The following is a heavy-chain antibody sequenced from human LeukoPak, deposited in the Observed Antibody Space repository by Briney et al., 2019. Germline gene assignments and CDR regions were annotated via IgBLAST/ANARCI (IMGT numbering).Heavy chain of an antibody. D-gene: IGHD3-9*01. CDR1: GGSISSYY. Sequence: SETLSLTCTVSGGSISSYYWSWIRQPPGKGLEWIGYIYYSGSTNYNPSLKSRVTISVDTSENQFSLKLSSVTAADTAVYYCARSYDILTGEEGAFDYWGQGTLVTVSS. CDR3: ARSYDILTGEEGAFDY. J-gene: IGHJ4*02. V-gene: IGHV4-59*01. CDR2: IYYSGST.